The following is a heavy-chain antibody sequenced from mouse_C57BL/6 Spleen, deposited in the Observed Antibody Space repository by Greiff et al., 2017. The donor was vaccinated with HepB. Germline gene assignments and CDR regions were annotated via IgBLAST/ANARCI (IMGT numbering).Heavy chain of an antibody. CDR2: INPNNGGT. CDR3: APYYYGSSYGY. CDR1: GYTFTDYN. D-gene: IGHD1-1*01. V-gene: IGHV1-22*01. Sequence: EVQGVESGPELVKPGASVKMSCKASGYTFTDYNMHWVKQSHGKSLEWIGYINPNNGGTSYNRKFKGKATLTVNKSSSTAYMELRSLTSEDSAVYYCAPYYYGSSYGYWGQGTTLTVSS. J-gene: IGHJ2*01.